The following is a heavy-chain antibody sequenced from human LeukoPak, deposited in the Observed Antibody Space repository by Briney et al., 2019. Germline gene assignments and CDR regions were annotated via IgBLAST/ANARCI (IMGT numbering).Heavy chain of an antibody. CDR2: IIPISGTA. CDR3: ARGRQQLVPFDY. CDR1: GGTFSSYA. Sequence: SVKVSCKASGGTFSSYAISWVRQAPGQGLEWMGGIIPISGTANYAQKFQGRVTITTDESTSTAYMELSSLRSEDTAVYYCARGRQQLVPFDYWGQGTLVTVSS. J-gene: IGHJ4*02. V-gene: IGHV1-69*05. D-gene: IGHD6-13*01.